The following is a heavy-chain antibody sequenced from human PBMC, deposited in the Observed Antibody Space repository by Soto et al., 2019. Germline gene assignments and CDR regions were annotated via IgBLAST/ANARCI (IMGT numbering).Heavy chain of an antibody. D-gene: IGHD3-22*01. Sequence: GGSLRLSCAASGFTFSSYAMHWVRQAPGKGLEWVAVISYDGSNKYYADSVKGRFTISRDNSKNTLYLQMNSLRAEDTAVYYCARAQYYYDSSGYFKFWGQGTLVTVSS. CDR2: ISYDGSNK. V-gene: IGHV3-30-3*01. J-gene: IGHJ4*02. CDR3: ARAQYYYDSSGYFKF. CDR1: GFTFSSYA.